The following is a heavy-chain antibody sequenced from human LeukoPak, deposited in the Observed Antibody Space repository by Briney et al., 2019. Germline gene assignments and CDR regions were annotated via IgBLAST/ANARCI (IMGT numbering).Heavy chain of an antibody. CDR3: AKDWGAYYDSSGFYSGDFDY. V-gene: IGHV3-43*02. D-gene: IGHD3-22*01. J-gene: IGHJ4*02. Sequence: PGRSLRLSCAASGFTFDDYAMHWVRQAPGKGLEWVSLISGDGGSTYYADSVKGRFTISRDNNKNSLYLQMNSLRTEDTALYYCAKDWGAYYDSSGFYSGDFDYWGQGTLVTVSS. CDR2: ISGDGGST. CDR1: GFTFDDYA.